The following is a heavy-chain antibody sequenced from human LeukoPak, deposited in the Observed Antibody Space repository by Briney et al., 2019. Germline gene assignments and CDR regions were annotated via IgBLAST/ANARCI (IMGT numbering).Heavy chain of an antibody. CDR2: MNPNSGNT. D-gene: IGHD3-3*01. CDR3: ARGRYYDFWSGYQYSLFFDY. J-gene: IGHJ4*02. Sequence: ASVKVSCKASGYTFTSYDINWVRQATGQGLEWMGWMNPNSGNTGYAQKFQGRVTMTRNTSISTAYMELSSLRSEDTAVYYCARGRYYDFWSGYQYSLFFDYWGQGTLVTVSS. CDR1: GYTFTSYD. V-gene: IGHV1-8*01.